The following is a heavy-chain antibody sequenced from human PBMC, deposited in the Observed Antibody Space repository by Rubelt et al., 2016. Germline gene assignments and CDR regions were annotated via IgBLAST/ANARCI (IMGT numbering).Heavy chain of an antibody. CDR2: MYPSGST. J-gene: IGHJ4*02. CDR1: SDSISSYY. V-gene: IGHV4-4*07. Sequence: QVQLQESGPGLVKPSETLSLICTVSSDSISSYYWSWIRQPAGKGLEWIGRMYPSGSTNYNPSLKSQVSMSVATSKGQFSLKLGTVAAADTAVDYCARTASGYNFDFDYWGQGTLVTVSS. D-gene: IGHD1-1*01. CDR3: ARTASGYNFDFDY.